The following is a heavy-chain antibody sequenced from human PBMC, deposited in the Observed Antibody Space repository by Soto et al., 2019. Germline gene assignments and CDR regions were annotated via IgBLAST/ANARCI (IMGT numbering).Heavy chain of an antibody. Sequence: ASVKVSCKASGYTFTSYGISLVRQAPGQGLEWMGWISAYNGNTNYAQKLQGRVTMTTDTSTSTAYMELRSLRSDDTAVYYCARADYYYYYMDVWGKGTTVTVSS. V-gene: IGHV1-18*01. CDR3: ARADYYYYYMDV. CDR2: ISAYNGNT. CDR1: GYTFTSYG. J-gene: IGHJ6*03.